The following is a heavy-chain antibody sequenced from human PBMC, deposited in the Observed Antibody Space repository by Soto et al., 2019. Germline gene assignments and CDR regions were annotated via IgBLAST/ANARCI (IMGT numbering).Heavy chain of an antibody. CDR2: INPDSGGT. Sequence: QVRLVQSGAEVKKPGASMKVSCKASGYTFTDYYIHWVRQVPGQGLEWMGWINPDSGGTNSAQKSQGWITMTRDTSISTAYRELKSLRSDDTAVYYCARDRASSNYPYYYYGMDVWGQGTTVTVFS. V-gene: IGHV1-2*04. J-gene: IGHJ6*02. D-gene: IGHD4-4*01. CDR1: GYTFTDYY. CDR3: ARDRASSNYPYYYYGMDV.